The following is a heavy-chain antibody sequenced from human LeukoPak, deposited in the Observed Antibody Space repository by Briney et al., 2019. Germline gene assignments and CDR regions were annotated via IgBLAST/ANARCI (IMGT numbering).Heavy chain of an antibody. V-gene: IGHV4-34*01. CDR3: ATAAEGCSSTSCYALPFDY. CDR2: INHSGST. Sequence: SETLSLTCAVYGGSFSGYYWSWLRQPPGKGLEWIGEINHSGSTNYNPSLKSRVTISVDTSKNQFSLKLSSVTAADTAVYYCATAAEGCSSTSCYALPFDYWGQGTLVTVSS. CDR1: GGSFSGYY. J-gene: IGHJ4*02. D-gene: IGHD2-2*01.